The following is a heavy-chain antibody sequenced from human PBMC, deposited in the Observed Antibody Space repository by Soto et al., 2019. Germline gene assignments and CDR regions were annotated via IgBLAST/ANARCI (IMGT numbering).Heavy chain of an antibody. CDR3: ARGGALSTSWYWGDGLDS. Sequence: GASVKVSWKASGYSFSSHAITWGRQAPGQGLEWMGGIIPVFGTPSYAQKFQGRVTMSADKSTNTSYLELRSLRSEDTAVYYCARGGALSTSWYWGDGLDSWGQGTQVTVSS. CDR1: GYSFSSHA. V-gene: IGHV1-69*06. J-gene: IGHJ4*02. D-gene: IGHD6-13*01. CDR2: IIPVFGTP.